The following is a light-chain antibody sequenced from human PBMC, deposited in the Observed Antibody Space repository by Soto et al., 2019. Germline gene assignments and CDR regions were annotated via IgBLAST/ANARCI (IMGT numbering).Light chain of an antibody. CDR1: QSISSW. J-gene: IGKJ1*01. CDR2: DAS. Sequence: DIQMTQSPSTLSASVGDRVTITCRASQSISSWLAWYQQKPGKAPKLLIYDASSLESGVPSRFSGSGSGTEFTLTISSLQPDDFATYDCQQYNSYSWTVGQGTKGEIK. CDR3: QQYNSYSWT. V-gene: IGKV1-5*01.